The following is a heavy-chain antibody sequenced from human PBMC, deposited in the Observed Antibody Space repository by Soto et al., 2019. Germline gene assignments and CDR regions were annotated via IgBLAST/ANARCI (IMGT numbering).Heavy chain of an antibody. CDR2: ISSSSSYI. CDR3: ARGLYYYDSSGYYHY. Sequence: PGGSLRLSCAASGFTFSSYSMNWVRQAPGKGLEWVSSISSSSSYIYYADSVKGRFTISRDNAKNSLYLQMNSLRAEDTAVYYCARGLYYYDSSGYYHYWGQGTLVTVS. D-gene: IGHD3-22*01. CDR1: GFTFSSYS. V-gene: IGHV3-21*01. J-gene: IGHJ4*02.